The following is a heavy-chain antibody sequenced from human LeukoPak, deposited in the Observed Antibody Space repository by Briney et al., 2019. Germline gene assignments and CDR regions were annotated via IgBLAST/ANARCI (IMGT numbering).Heavy chain of an antibody. CDR3: AKLLVPAARMYNWFDP. V-gene: IGHV3-21*01. CDR2: ISSSSSSI. J-gene: IGHJ5*02. Sequence: PGGSLKLSCAASGFTFISYSMNWVRQAPGKGLEWVSSISSSSSSIYYADSVKGRFTISRDNSKNTLYLQVNSLRAEDTAVYYCAKLLVPAARMYNWFDPWGQGTLVTVSS. D-gene: IGHD2-2*01. CDR1: GFTFISYS.